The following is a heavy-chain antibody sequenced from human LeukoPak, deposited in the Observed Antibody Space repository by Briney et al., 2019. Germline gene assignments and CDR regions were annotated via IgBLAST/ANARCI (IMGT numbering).Heavy chain of an antibody. V-gene: IGHV4-39*01. CDR3: ARQQQLVRVDY. CDR2: IFYTGST. CDR1: GGSISTSSFY. Sequence: PSETLSLTCTVSGGSISTSSFYWGWIRQPPGKGLEWIGSIFYTGSTYCNPSLKSRVTISVDTSKNQFSLKLSSVTAADTAVYYCARQQQLVRVDYWGQGTLVTVSS. D-gene: IGHD6-13*01. J-gene: IGHJ4*02.